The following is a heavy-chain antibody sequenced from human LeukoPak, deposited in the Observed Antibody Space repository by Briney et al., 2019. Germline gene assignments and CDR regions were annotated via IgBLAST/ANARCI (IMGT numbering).Heavy chain of an antibody. V-gene: IGHV4-38-2*01. D-gene: IGHD5-18*01. CDR2: IYYSGST. Sequence: GTLRLSCAASGFTFSSYGMSWVRQPPGKGLEWIGSIYYSGSTYYNPSLKSRVTISVDTSKNQFSLKLSSVTAADTAIYYCARVSETAMITLWGQGTLVTVSS. CDR3: ARVSETAMITL. J-gene: IGHJ4*02. CDR1: GFTFSSYG.